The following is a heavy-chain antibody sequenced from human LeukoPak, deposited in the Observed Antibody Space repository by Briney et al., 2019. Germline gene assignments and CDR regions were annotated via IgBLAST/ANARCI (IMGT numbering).Heavy chain of an antibody. V-gene: IGHV4-61*02. D-gene: IGHD3-22*01. J-gene: IGHJ4*02. CDR2: IYTSGST. CDR3: ARGREDYYDSSGFDY. CDR1: GGSISSGSYY. Sequence: PLETLSLTCTVSGGSISSGSYYWSWIRQPARKGLEWIGRIYTSGSTNYNPSLKSRVTISVDTSKNQFSLKLSSVTAADTAVYYCARGREDYYDSSGFDYWGQGTLVTVSS.